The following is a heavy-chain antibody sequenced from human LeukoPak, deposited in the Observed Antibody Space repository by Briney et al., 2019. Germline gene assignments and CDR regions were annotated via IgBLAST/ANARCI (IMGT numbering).Heavy chain of an antibody. CDR1: GFTFSRYS. J-gene: IGHJ4*02. D-gene: IGHD2-8*01. V-gene: IGHV3-48*04. CDR2: MRSSGSNI. Sequence: GGSLRLSCAASGFTFSRYSRNWVRQAPGKGLEWVSYMRSSGSNIYYTDSVDGRFTISTDNAQNSLYLQMNSLRAEDTAVYYCARDPVDCTNGVCYRIWDYWGQGTLVTVSS. CDR3: ARDPVDCTNGVCYRIWDY.